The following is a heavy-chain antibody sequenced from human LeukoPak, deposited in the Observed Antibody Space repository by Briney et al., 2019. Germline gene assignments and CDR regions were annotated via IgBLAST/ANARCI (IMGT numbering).Heavy chain of an antibody. D-gene: IGHD3-10*01. CDR2: ISGDGGYT. CDR1: GFTFSNYA. Sequence: PGGSLRLSCAASGFTFSNYAMTWVRQAPGKGLEWVSSISGDGGYTYYADSVKGRFTISRDNSKNTVYVEMNSLRGEDTAIYYCAKGGDYYGASFDFWGQGTLDTVSS. CDR3: AKGGDYYGASFDF. V-gene: IGHV3-23*01. J-gene: IGHJ4*02.